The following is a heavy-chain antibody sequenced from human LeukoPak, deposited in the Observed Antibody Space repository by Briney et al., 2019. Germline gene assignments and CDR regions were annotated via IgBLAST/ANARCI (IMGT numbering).Heavy chain of an antibody. CDR3: ARMSPYSYGEFDH. CDR2: MFHSGHT. Sequence: SKTLTLTCAVLGYSLRTSCYWGWIRHSPGKGLEWTASMFHSGHTYYNPPLNRLVTISVETSVNQFSLKLSSVTAADTAVYYCARMSPYSYGEFDHWDQGTLVSVS. CDR1: GYSLRTSCY. V-gene: IGHV4-38-2*01. J-gene: IGHJ4*02. D-gene: IGHD5-18*01.